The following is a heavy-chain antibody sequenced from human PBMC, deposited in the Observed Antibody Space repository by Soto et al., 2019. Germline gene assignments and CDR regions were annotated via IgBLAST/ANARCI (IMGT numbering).Heavy chain of an antibody. D-gene: IGHD3-22*01. V-gene: IGHV3-23*01. CDR2: ISGSGGST. Sequence: PGGSRRLSCAASGFTFSSYAMSCVRQAPGKGLEWVSAISGSGGSTYYADSVMCRFTISRDKSKNTLYLQMNSLRAEDTAVYYCAKLVGSGYYSDAFDIWGQGTMVTVSS. J-gene: IGHJ3*02. CDR3: AKLVGSGYYSDAFDI. CDR1: GFTFSSYA.